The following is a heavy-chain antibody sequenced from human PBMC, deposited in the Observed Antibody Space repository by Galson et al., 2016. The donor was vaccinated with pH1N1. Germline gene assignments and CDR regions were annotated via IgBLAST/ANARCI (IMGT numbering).Heavy chain of an antibody. CDR3: ARGEGCCRGNNCYCAFEI. D-gene: IGHD2-15*01. CDR2: VIPVFGTT. J-gene: IGHJ3*02. V-gene: IGHV1-69*13. CDR1: GGTFSSYA. Sequence: SVKVSCKAFGGTFSSYAITWVRQAPGQGLEWMGGVIPVFGTTNYAPKFQGRVTITAGESMSTAYMELSSLKSEDTAVYYCARGEGCCRGNNCYCAFEIWGQGTMVTVPS.